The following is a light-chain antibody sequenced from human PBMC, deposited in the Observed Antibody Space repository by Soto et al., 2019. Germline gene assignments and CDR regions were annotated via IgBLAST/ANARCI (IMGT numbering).Light chain of an antibody. Sequence: EIVMTQSPAILSVSPGERATLSCRASQSVSTNLAWYQQKPGQAPRLLIYGASTRATGIPDRFSGSGSGTEFTLTISSLQSEDFAVYYCQQYKNWPPWYTFGQGTNLEIK. J-gene: IGKJ2*01. V-gene: IGKV3-15*01. CDR3: QQYKNWPPWYT. CDR1: QSVSTN. CDR2: GAS.